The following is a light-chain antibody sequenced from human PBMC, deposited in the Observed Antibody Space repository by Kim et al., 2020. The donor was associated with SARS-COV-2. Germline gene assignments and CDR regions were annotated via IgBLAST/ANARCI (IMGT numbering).Light chain of an antibody. CDR1: QSISSW. CDR2: KAS. J-gene: IGKJ1*01. V-gene: IGKV1-5*03. CDR3: QQFHSYPWT. Sequence: AYVGDRVTITCRASQSISSWLAWYQQKPGKAPNLLIYKASSLEGGVPSRFSGSGSGTEFTLTISSLQPDDFATYYCQQFHSYPWTFGQGTKVDIK.